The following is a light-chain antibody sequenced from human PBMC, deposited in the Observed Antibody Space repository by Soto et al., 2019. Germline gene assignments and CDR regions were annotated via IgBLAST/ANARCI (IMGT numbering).Light chain of an antibody. J-gene: IGKJ4*01. CDR2: DAS. V-gene: IGKV3-11*01. CDR1: QSVSSY. Sequence: EIVLTQSPATLSLSPGERATLSCRASQSVSSYLAWYQQKPGQAPRLLIYDASNSATGIPARFSGSGSGTDFTLTISSREPEDFAVYYCRPRSNSLTFGGGTKVEIK. CDR3: RPRSNSLT.